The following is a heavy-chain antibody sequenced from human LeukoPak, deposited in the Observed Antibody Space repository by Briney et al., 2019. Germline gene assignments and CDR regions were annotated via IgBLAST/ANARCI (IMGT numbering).Heavy chain of an antibody. Sequence: GGSLRLSCAASGFTFSSYWMSWVRQAPGKGLEWVANIKQDGSEKYYVDSVKGRFTISRDNAKNSLYLQMNSLRAEDTAVYYCARESSSYYYDSSGYYYVLSGAFDIWGQGTMVTVSS. J-gene: IGHJ3*02. V-gene: IGHV3-7*03. CDR3: ARESSSYYYDSSGYYYVLSGAFDI. D-gene: IGHD3-22*01. CDR1: GFTFSSYW. CDR2: IKQDGSEK.